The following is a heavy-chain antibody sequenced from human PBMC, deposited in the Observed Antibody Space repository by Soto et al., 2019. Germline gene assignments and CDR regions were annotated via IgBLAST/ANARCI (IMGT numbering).Heavy chain of an antibody. J-gene: IGHJ3*01. CDR1: GFTFSNYA. CDR2: ITGGGSDT. V-gene: IGHV3-23*01. CDR3: AMDPNCDYSGDVAL. D-gene: IGHD4-4*01. Sequence: EVQLLESGGGLVQPGGSLRLSCAASGFTFSNYAMTWVRQAPGKGLEWVSFITGGGSDTRFADSVKGRFTVTRDNSKNTLFLQTKNPGVEDRAIYYCAMDPNCDYSGDVALWGRGTMVTVSS.